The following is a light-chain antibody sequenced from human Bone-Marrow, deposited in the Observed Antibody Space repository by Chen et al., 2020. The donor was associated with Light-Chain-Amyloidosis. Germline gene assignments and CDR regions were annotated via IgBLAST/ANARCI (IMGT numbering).Light chain of an antibody. J-gene: IGLJ2*01. CDR3: QSADSSGTYEVI. CDR2: IDT. V-gene: IGLV3-25*03. Sequence: SYELTQPPSVSVSPGQAARITCSGDDLPTKYAYWYQQKPGQAPVLVIHIDTERPSGISGGFSGSRSGKTATLTISGVQAEDEADYHCQSADSSGTYEVIFGGGTKLTVL. CDR1: DLPTKY.